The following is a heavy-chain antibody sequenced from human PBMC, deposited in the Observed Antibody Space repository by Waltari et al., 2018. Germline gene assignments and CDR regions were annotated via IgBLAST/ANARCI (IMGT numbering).Heavy chain of an antibody. CDR2: VNPDTGNE. V-gene: IGHV1-2*07. CDR3: VRDRTTVAARPGDY. CDR1: GYIFINYY. Sequence: QVILVQSGAEVKKPGASVKVSCKASGYIFINYYLHWVRQAPGQGPEWMGWVNPDTGNENYAHKLRGRVTMTWDTSSNTAFMDLSDLKSDDTAVYYCVRDRTTVAARPGDYWGQGTLVTVSS. J-gene: IGHJ4*02. D-gene: IGHD6-6*01.